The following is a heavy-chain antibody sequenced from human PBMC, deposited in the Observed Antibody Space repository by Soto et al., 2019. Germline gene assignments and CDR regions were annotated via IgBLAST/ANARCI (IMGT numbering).Heavy chain of an antibody. V-gene: IGHV3-33*01. CDR3: ARIGGYCSGVSCYFVGDAFDI. J-gene: IGHJ3*02. CDR1: GFTFSSYG. D-gene: IGHD2-15*01. CDR2: IWYDGSNK. Sequence: QVQLVESGGGVVQPGRSLRLSCAASGFTFSSYGMHWVRQAPGKGLEWVAVIWYDGSNKYYADSVKGRFTISRDNSKNTLYLQMNSLRAEDTAVYYCARIGGYCSGVSCYFVGDAFDIWGQGTMVTVSS.